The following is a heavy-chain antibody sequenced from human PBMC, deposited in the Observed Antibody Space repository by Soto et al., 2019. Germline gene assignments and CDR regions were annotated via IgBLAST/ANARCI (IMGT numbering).Heavy chain of an antibody. D-gene: IGHD2-2*01. Sequence: PGESLRLSCAASGFTFSSYATSWVRQAPGKGLEWVSAISGSGGSTYYADSVKGRFTISGDNSKNTLYLQMNSLRAEDTAVYYCAKVSQDIVVVPASADYWGQGTLVTVSS. V-gene: IGHV3-23*01. J-gene: IGHJ4*02. CDR1: GFTFSSYA. CDR3: AKVSQDIVVVPASADY. CDR2: ISGSGGST.